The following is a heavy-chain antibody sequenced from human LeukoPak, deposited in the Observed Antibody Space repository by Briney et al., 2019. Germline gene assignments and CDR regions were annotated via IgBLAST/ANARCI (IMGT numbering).Heavy chain of an antibody. CDR1: GGSISSYY. V-gene: IGHV4-59*01. J-gene: IGHJ4*02. CDR3: ARDGYSGPVAL. D-gene: IGHD6-19*01. Sequence: SETLSLACTVSGGSISSYYWSWIRQPPGKGLEWIGYIYHSGSTNYNPSLKSRVTISVDTSQNQFSLNLSSVTAADTAIYYCARDGYSGPVALWGQGTLVTVSS. CDR2: IYHSGST.